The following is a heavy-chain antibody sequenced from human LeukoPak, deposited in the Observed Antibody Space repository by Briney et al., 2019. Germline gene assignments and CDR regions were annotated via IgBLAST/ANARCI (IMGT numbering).Heavy chain of an antibody. CDR2: IYTSGST. CDR3: ARGHSNYVMGDYFDY. Sequence: SETLSLTCTVSGGSISNNGYYWSWIRQPAGKGLEWIGRIYTSGSTNYNPSLKSRVTMSVDTSKNQFSLKLSSVTAADTAVYYCARGHSNYVMGDYFDYWGQGTLVTVSS. J-gene: IGHJ4*02. D-gene: IGHD4-11*01. V-gene: IGHV4-61*02. CDR1: GGSISNNGYY.